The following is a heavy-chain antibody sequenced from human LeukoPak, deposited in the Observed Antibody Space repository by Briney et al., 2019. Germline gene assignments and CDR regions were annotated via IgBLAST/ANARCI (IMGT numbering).Heavy chain of an antibody. Sequence: KPSETLSLTCTVSGDSISRSSYFWAWIRQPPGKGLEWIGSVYSSGSTYYNPSLKSRVTISVDTSKNQFSLKLSSVTAADTAVYYCASPTIHYYGSGSSFDYWGQGTLVTVSS. CDR2: VYSSGST. D-gene: IGHD3-10*01. CDR1: GDSISRSSYF. CDR3: ASPTIHYYGSGSSFDY. J-gene: IGHJ4*02. V-gene: IGHV4-39*01.